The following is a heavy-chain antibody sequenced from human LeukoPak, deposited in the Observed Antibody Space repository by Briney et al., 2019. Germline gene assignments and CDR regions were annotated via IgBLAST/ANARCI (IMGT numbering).Heavy chain of an antibody. J-gene: IGHJ5*02. V-gene: IGHV1-2*06. CDR3: ARPHTVLYNWFDP. CDR1: GYTFTAYY. CDR2: INPNSGGT. Sequence: ASVKVSCKASGYTFTAYYMHWVRQAPGQGLEWMGRINPNSGGTNYAQKFQGRVTMTRDTSISTAYMELSRLRSDDTAVYYCARPHTVLYNWFDPWGQGTLVTVSS. D-gene: IGHD4-11*01.